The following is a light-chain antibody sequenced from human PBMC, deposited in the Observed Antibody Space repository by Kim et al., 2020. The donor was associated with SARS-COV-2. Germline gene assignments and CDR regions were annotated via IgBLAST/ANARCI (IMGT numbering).Light chain of an antibody. CDR1: QNIDTS. Sequence: PGEIATLSCRASQNIDTSLAWYQQRPGQAPRLLVYDASNRATGVPDRFSGSGSGTDFTLTISSLEPEDFSLYYCQQRNSWPPAVTFGGGTKVDIK. V-gene: IGKV3-11*01. J-gene: IGKJ4*01. CDR2: DAS. CDR3: QQRNSWPPAVT.